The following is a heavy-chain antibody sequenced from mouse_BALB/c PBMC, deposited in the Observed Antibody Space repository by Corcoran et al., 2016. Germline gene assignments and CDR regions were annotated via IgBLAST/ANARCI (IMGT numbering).Heavy chain of an antibody. J-gene: IGHJ1*01. Sequence: VQLQQSGAELVKPGASVKLSCTSSGFNIKDTYMQWVKQRPEQGLEWIGRIDPANGNTKYDPKFQGKATITADTSSNTAYLQLSSLTSEDTAVYYCANWDWYFDVWGAGTTVTVSS. V-gene: IGHV14-3*02. CDR2: IDPANGNT. CDR1: GFNIKDTY. D-gene: IGHD4-1*01. CDR3: ANWDWYFDV.